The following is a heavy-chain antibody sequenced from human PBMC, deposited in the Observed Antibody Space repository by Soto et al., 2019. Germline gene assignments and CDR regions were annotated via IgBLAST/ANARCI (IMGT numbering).Heavy chain of an antibody. D-gene: IGHD1-1*01. CDR1: GFTFSSYS. Sequence: GSLRLSCAASGFTFSSYSMNWVRQAPGKGLEWVSYISSSSSTIYYADSVKGRFTISRDNAKNSLYLQMNSLRDEDTAVYYCASPPPWNDVSYYGMDVWGQGTTVTVSS. CDR3: ASPPPWNDVSYYGMDV. CDR2: ISSSSSTI. V-gene: IGHV3-48*02. J-gene: IGHJ6*02.